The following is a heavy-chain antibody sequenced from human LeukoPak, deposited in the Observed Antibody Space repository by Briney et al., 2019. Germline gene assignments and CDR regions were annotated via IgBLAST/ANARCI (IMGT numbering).Heavy chain of an antibody. J-gene: IGHJ2*01. Sequence: ASVKVSCKVSGYALSESSIHWVRQTPGEGFEWMGGFDPEYVESTYAQKFRGRVTMTEDTSTDTAYMELINLRSDDTAVYYCVSDRSDGGYAESNGYPTFDLWGRGTLVTVSS. CDR3: VSDRSDGGYAESNGYPTFDL. CDR1: GYALSESS. CDR2: FDPEYVES. D-gene: IGHD5-24*01. V-gene: IGHV1-24*01.